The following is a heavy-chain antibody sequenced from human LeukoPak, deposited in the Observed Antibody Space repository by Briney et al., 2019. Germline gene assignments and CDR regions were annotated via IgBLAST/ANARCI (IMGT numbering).Heavy chain of an antibody. D-gene: IGHD3-9*01. V-gene: IGHV1-69*13. Sequence: GASVKVSRKASGGTFSSYAISWVRQAPGQGLEWMGGIIPIFGTANYAQKFQGRVTITADESTSTAYMELSSLRSEDTAVYYCARGFTYYDILTGYYTVAEYFQHWGQGTLVTVSS. J-gene: IGHJ1*01. CDR3: ARGFTYYDILTGYYTVAEYFQH. CDR1: GGTFSSYA. CDR2: IIPIFGTA.